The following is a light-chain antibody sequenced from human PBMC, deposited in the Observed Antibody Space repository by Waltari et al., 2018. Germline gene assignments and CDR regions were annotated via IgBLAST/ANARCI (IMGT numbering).Light chain of an antibody. CDR2: DVP. Sequence: QSALTQPLSVSGSPGQSVTISCTGTGSDIGAYTYVSCYQQHPDKAPKLIIYDVPDRPSGVPDRFSGSKSGNTASLTISGLQAEDEAHYYCCSYVGAYSWVFGGGTDLTVV. CDR1: GSDIGAYTY. CDR3: CSYVGAYSWV. V-gene: IGLV2-11*01. J-gene: IGLJ3*02.